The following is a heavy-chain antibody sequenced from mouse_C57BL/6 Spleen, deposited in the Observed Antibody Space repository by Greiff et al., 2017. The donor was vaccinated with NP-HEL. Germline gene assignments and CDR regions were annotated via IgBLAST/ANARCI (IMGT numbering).Heavy chain of an antibody. J-gene: IGHJ2*01. Sequence: QVQLQQPGAELVRPGTSVKLSCKASGYTFTSYWMHWVKQRPGQGLEWIGVLDPSDRSTNYNQKFTGKATLTVDTSSSTAYIQLSSLTSEDSAVYYCAVYDGYRGYFDYWGQGTTLTVSS. D-gene: IGHD2-3*01. CDR3: AVYDGYRGYFDY. CDR2: LDPSDRST. CDR1: GYTFTSYW. V-gene: IGHV1-59*01.